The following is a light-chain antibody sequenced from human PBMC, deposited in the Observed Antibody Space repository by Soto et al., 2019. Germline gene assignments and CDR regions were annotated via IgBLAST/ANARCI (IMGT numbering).Light chain of an antibody. J-gene: IGLJ2*01. V-gene: IGLV2-8*01. CDR2: EVN. Sequence: QSALTQPPSASGSPGQSVTISCTGTSSDVGGYNYVSWYQQHPGKAPKLMIYEVNKRPSGVPDRFSGSKSGSTASLTVSGLPADDDADYSCHSHARSKRVVFGGGTKLPVL. CDR3: HSHARSKRVV. CDR1: SSDVGGYNY.